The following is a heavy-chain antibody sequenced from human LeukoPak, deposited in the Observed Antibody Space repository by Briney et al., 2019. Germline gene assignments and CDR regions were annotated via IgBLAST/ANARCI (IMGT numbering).Heavy chain of an antibody. D-gene: IGHD6-13*01. CDR1: GGSISSYY. CDR3: ARDYWGSSWYGGAFDI. CDR2: IYYSGST. V-gene: IGHV4-59*01. J-gene: IGHJ3*02. Sequence: SETLSLTCTVSGGSISSYYWSWIRQPPGKGLGWIGYIYYSGSTNYNPSLKSRVTISVDTSKNQFSLKLSSVTAADTAVYYCARDYWGSSWYGGAFDIWGQGTMVTVSS.